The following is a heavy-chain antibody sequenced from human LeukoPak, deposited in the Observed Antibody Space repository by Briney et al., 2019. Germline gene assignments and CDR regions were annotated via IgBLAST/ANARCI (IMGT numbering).Heavy chain of an antibody. CDR2: IYHSGST. J-gene: IGHJ4*02. Sequence: SETLSLTCTVSGGSISSYYWGWIRQPPGKGLEWIGSIYHSGSTYYNPSLKSRVTISVDTSKNQFSLKLSSVTAADTAVYYCAREVLTTMIVVVFGGAHFDYWGQGTLVTVSS. V-gene: IGHV4-38-2*02. D-gene: IGHD3-22*01. CDR1: GGSISSYY. CDR3: AREVLTTMIVVVFGGAHFDY.